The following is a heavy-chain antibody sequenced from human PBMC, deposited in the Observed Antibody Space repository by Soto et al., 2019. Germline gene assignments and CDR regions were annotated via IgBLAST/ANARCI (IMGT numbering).Heavy chain of an antibody. CDR2: ISSSSSTI. CDR3: ATAGGSLNWFDP. J-gene: IGHJ5*02. CDR1: GFTFSSYS. Sequence: EVQLVESGGGLVQPGGSLRLSCAASGFTFSSYSMNWVRQAPGKGLEWVSYISSSSSTIYYADSVKGRFTISRDNAKNSLSLQLTSLRDEYTAVYYCATAGGSLNWFDPWGQGTLVTVSS. V-gene: IGHV3-48*02. D-gene: IGHD1-26*01.